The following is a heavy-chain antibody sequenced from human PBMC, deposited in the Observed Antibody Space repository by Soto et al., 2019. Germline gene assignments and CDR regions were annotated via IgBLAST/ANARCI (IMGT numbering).Heavy chain of an antibody. CDR3: ARERSYYYAMDV. Sequence: QVQLVQSGAEVKKSGSPVKVSCTASGGTFSRYSINWVRQAPGQGLEWMGGVIPIFGKPTYAQKFQGRLTITADKSTSTAYMELTSLSYDDPAVYYCARERSYYYAMDVWGKGTTVTVSS. V-gene: IGHV1-69*06. CDR1: GGTFSRYS. CDR2: VIPIFGKP. J-gene: IGHJ6*04.